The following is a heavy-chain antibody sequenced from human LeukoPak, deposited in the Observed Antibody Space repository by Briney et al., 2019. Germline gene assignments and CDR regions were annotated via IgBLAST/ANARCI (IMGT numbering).Heavy chain of an antibody. D-gene: IGHD3-3*01. CDR2: IYYSGST. CDR3: ARVFSYPLRAPFDP. Sequence: SETLSLTCTVSGGSISSYYWSWIRQPPGKGLEWIGSIYYSGSTYYNPSLKSRVTISVDTSKNQFSLKLSSVTAADTAVYYCARVFSYPLRAPFDPWGQGTLVTVSS. CDR1: GGSISSYY. V-gene: IGHV4-39*07. J-gene: IGHJ5*02.